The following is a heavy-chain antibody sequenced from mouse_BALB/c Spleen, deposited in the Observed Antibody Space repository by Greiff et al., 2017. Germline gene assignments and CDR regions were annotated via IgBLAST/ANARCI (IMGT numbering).Heavy chain of an antibody. CDR1: GFTFSSYA. Sequence: EVQLVESGGGLVKPGGSLKISCAASGFTFSSYAMPWVRQTPEKRLEWVATISSGSSYTYYPDSVKGRFTISRDNAKNTLYLQMSSLRSEDSAMYYCARTDVADEAMDYWGQGTSVTVSS. V-gene: IGHV5-9-3*01. CDR2: ISSGSSYT. D-gene: IGHD2-3*01. CDR3: ARTDVADEAMDY. J-gene: IGHJ4*01.